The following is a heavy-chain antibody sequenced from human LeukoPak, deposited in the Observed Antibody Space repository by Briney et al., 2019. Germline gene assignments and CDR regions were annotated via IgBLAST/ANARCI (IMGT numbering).Heavy chain of an antibody. CDR1: GGTFSSYA. V-gene: IGHV1-69*06. CDR2: IIPIFGTA. D-gene: IGHD2-21*01. J-gene: IGHJ5*02. Sequence: SVKVSCKASGGTFSSYAISWVRQAPGQGLEWMGGIIPIFGTANYAQKFQGRVTITADKSTSTAYMELSSLRSEDTAVYYCARGHYAIPWFDPWGQGTLVTVSS. CDR3: ARGHYAIPWFDP.